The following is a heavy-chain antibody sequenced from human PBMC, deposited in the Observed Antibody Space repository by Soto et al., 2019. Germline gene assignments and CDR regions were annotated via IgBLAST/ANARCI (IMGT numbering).Heavy chain of an antibody. V-gene: IGHV3-7*01. CDR1: QLTFSPYY. CDR2: IKEDGSEK. J-gene: IGHJ3*02. D-gene: IGHD2-8*01. Sequence: EGQLVESGGGLVQPGGSLRLSCAASQLTFSPYYMSWVRQAPGKGLEWVAHIKEDGSEKFYVDSVKGRFTISRDNAHNLLFLQMNSLRVEDTAVYYCARSQWGASDIWGQGTRVTVSS. CDR3: ARSQWGASDI.